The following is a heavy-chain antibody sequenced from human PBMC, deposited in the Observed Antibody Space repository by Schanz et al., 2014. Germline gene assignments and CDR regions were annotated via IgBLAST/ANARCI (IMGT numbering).Heavy chain of an antibody. CDR2: ISHDGYST. CDR3: ARDNRYYLFDY. J-gene: IGHJ4*02. CDR1: GFTFSIYA. Sequence: VHLLESGGGLVEPGGSLRLSCSASGFTFSIYAMHWVRQAPGKGLEYVSAISHDGYSTYYADSVKGRFTISRDNSKNTLYLQLGSLSAEDTAVYFCARDNRYYLFDYWGQGALVTVSS. D-gene: IGHD3-16*02. V-gene: IGHV3-64D*08.